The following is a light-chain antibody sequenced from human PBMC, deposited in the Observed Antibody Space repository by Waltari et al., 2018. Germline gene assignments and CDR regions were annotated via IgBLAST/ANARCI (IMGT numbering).Light chain of an antibody. J-gene: IGKJ1*01. CDR1: QGVSTY. V-gene: IGKV1-8*01. CDR3: HQYHDYPWT. Sequence: AIRMTQSPSSLSASIGDRVIISCRAGQGVSTYLACYQQKPGKAPSLLIHAASTLQSGVPSRFSGSGTGTDFTLTITCLQSEDFATYYCHQYHDYPWTFGQGTKVEI. CDR2: AAS.